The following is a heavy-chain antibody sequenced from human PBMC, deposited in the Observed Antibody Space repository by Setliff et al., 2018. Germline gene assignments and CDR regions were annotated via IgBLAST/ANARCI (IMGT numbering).Heavy chain of an antibody. CDR3: ARVAPHYYDSSGPSIDY. CDR2: INPSGGST. D-gene: IGHD3-22*01. CDR1: GYTFTSYY. J-gene: IGHJ4*02. Sequence: ASVKVSCKASGYTFTSYYMHWVRQAPGQGLEWMGIINPSGGSTSYAQKFQGRVTMTRDTSTSTVYMELSSLRSEDTAVYYCARVAPHYYDSSGPSIDYWGQGTLVTVSS. V-gene: IGHV1-46*01.